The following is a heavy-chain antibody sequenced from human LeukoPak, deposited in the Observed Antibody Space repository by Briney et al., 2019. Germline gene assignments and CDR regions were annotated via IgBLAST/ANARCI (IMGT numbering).Heavy chain of an antibody. CDR1: GGSFSGYY. Sequence: PSETLSLTCAVYGGSFSGYYWSWIRQPPGKGLEWIGEINHSGSTNYNPSLKSRVTISVDTSKNQFSLKLSSVTAADTAVYYCAREGPLRYFDWSRFYYYYYMDVWGKGTTVTVSS. CDR2: INHSGST. J-gene: IGHJ6*03. CDR3: AREGPLRYFDWSRFYYYYYMDV. V-gene: IGHV4-34*01. D-gene: IGHD3-9*01.